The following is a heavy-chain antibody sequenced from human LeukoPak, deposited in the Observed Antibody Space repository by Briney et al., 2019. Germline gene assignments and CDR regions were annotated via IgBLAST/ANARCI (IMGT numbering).Heavy chain of an antibody. J-gene: IGHJ4*02. D-gene: IGHD5-24*01. CDR1: GFTFSSYG. CDR2: ISYDGSNK. CDR3: AKEGGDGYNYVDY. Sequence: PGGPLRLSCAASGFTFSSYGMHWVRQAPGRGLEWVAVISYDGSNKYYADSVKGRFTISRDNSKNTLYLQMNSLRAEDTALYYCAKEGGDGYNYVDYWGQGTLVTVSS. V-gene: IGHV3-30*18.